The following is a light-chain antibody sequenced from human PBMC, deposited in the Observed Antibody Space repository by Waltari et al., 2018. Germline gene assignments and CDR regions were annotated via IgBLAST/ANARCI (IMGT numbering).Light chain of an antibody. Sequence: QAGLTQPPSVSKDLGPTATLTCTGHSNNVGYQGAAWLQQHQGHPHKLLSYRNTNRPSGISERFSASRSGNTASLTITGLQPEDEADYYCLTWDRSLSASVFGGGTKLTVL. CDR1: SNNVGYQG. CDR3: LTWDRSLSASV. CDR2: RNT. V-gene: IGLV10-54*04. J-gene: IGLJ2*01.